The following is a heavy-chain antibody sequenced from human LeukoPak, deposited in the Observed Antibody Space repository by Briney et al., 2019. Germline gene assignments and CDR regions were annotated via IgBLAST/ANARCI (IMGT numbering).Heavy chain of an antibody. Sequence: PSETLSLTCTVSGGSISSYYWSWIRQPPGKGLEWIGYIYYSGSTNYNPSLKSRVTISVDTSKNQFSLKLSSVTAADTAVYYCASNLGGSSQTFDCWGQGTLVTVSS. CDR1: GGSISSYY. D-gene: IGHD3-16*01. CDR3: ASNLGGSSQTFDC. CDR2: IYYSGST. V-gene: IGHV4-59*01. J-gene: IGHJ4*02.